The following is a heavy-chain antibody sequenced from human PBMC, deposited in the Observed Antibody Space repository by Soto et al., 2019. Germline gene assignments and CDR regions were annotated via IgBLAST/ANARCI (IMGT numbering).Heavy chain of an antibody. J-gene: IGHJ6*02. V-gene: IGHV3-13*05. CDR2: ISAAGDP. CDR3: ARTDRDFCGLDV. Sequence: EVQLVESGGGLVQPGGSLRLSCEASGFTFRNYDMHWVRQGTEKGLEWVSGISAAGDPDYADSVEGRFTISRENAQNSFFLQMNSLRVGDTAVYYCARTDRDFCGLDVWGQGTTVIVSS. CDR1: GFTFRNYD.